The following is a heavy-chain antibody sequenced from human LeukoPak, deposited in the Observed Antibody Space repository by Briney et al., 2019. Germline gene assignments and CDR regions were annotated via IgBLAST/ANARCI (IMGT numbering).Heavy chain of an antibody. CDR3: ARGLSGVKVVRFLEWLRVHAFDI. CDR2: MFYTGST. D-gene: IGHD3-3*01. CDR1: GGSMISTSYY. V-gene: IGHV4-39*07. Sequence: SETLSLTCTVSGGSMISTSYYWCWIRQPPGKGLEWIGSMFYTGSTYYNPSLKSRVTISVDTSKNQFSLKLSSVTAADTAVYYCARGLSGVKVVRFLEWLRVHAFDIWGQGTMVTVSS. J-gene: IGHJ3*02.